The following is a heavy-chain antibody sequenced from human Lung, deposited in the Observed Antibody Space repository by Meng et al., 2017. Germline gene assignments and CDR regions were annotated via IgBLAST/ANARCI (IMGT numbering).Heavy chain of an antibody. CDR2: INPKSGDT. CDR3: ARDEDISAAGKLFGDY. J-gene: IGHJ4*02. Sequence: QVQRVQPGAECKKPGDSVKVSCKASGYTFPDYWLHWVRRAPGQGLEWMGRINPKSGDTHYAQRFQGRVTMTGDTSISTAYMELSGLRSDDTAMYYCARDEDISAAGKLFGDYWGQGTLVTVSS. D-gene: IGHD6-13*01. CDR1: GYTFPDYW. V-gene: IGHV1-2*06.